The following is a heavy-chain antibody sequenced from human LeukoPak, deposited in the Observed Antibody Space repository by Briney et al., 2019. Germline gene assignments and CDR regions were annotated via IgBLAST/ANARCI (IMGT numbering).Heavy chain of an antibody. D-gene: IGHD3-22*01. V-gene: IGHV4-4*07. CDR1: GGSISRYY. Sequence: SETLSLTCTVSGGSISRYYWTWIRQPAGKGLEWIGRIYTSGSNNQNPSLKSRVTMSVDTSKNQFSLKLSSLTAADTAVYYCARRDDSSGYHKIFDYWGPGTLVTVSS. J-gene: IGHJ4*02. CDR2: IYTSGSN. CDR3: ARRDDSSGYHKIFDY.